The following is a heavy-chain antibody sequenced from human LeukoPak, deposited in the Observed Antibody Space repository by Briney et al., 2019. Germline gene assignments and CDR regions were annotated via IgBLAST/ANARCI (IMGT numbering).Heavy chain of an antibody. CDR3: AKDQVVHLYYYYMDV. CDR2: ISSSGSYI. CDR1: GFTFSSFE. Sequence: GGSLRLSCAASGFTFSSFEMNWVRQAPGKGLEWVSYISSSGSYIYYADSVKGRFTISRDNAESSLYLQMNRLGAEDTAVYYCAKDQVVHLYYYYMDVWGKGTTVTVSS. J-gene: IGHJ6*03. D-gene: IGHD2-15*01. V-gene: IGHV3-48*03.